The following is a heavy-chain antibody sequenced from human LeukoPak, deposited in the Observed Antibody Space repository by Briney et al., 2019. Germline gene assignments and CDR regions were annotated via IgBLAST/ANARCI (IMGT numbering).Heavy chain of an antibody. CDR2: ISGSGGST. V-gene: IGHV3-23*01. CDR3: AKVRSCINVVCHGDFDN. CDR1: GFIFSSYA. J-gene: IGHJ4*02. Sequence: PGGSLRLSCAASGFIFSSYAMSWVRQAPGKGLEWVSTISGSGGSTYYADSVKGRFTISRDNSKNTVYLQMNSLRAEDTAVYYCAKVRSCINVVCHGDFDNWGKGTLVTVSP. D-gene: IGHD2-8*01.